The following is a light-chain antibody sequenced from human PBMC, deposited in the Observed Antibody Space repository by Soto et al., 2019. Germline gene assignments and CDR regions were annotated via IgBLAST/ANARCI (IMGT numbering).Light chain of an antibody. CDR1: QSISSY. Sequence: DIQMTQSPSSLSASVADRVTITCRASQSISSYLNWYQQKPGKAPKLLIYAASSLQSGVPSRFSGSGSGTDFTLTISSLQPEDFATYYCQQSYSTPLTFGGGTKV. CDR2: AAS. V-gene: IGKV1-39*01. J-gene: IGKJ4*01. CDR3: QQSYSTPLT.